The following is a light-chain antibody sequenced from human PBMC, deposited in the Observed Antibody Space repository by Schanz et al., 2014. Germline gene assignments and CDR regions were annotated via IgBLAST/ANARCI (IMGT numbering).Light chain of an antibody. V-gene: IGKV3-20*01. J-gene: IGKJ4*01. CDR2: GAS. CDR1: QSISSSY. Sequence: EIVLTQSPGTLSLSPGERATLSCRASQSISSSYLAWYQQKPGQAPRLLIYGASSRATGIPDRFSGSGSGTDFALTISSLQSEDFAVYYCQLYDNWPPPFGGGTKVEIK. CDR3: QLYDNWPPP.